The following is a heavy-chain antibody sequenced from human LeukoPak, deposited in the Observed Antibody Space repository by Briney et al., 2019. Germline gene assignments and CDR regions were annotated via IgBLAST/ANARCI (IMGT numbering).Heavy chain of an antibody. CDR3: ARRSPDGSGHYYIEY. CDR1: GFTFATYA. V-gene: IGHV3-23*01. Sequence: PGGSLRLSCAASGFTFATYAMSWVRQPPGKGLEWVSSISGSADITYYADSVKGRFTISRDNSKNTLYLQMNSLRAEDSALYYCARRSPDGSGHYYIEYWGQGTLVTVSS. CDR2: ISGSADIT. J-gene: IGHJ4*02. D-gene: IGHD1-26*01.